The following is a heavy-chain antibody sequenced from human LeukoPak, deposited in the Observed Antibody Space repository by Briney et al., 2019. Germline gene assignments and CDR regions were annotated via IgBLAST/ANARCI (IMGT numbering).Heavy chain of an antibody. J-gene: IGHJ6*03. CDR3: ARYYYYYMDV. CDR2: INQGGSET. CDR1: GFTFSRFS. Sequence: GGSLRLSCVATGFTFSRFSMSWLRQAPGKGLEWVANINQGGSETYYVDSLRGRFTISRDNAKNSLYLQMNSLGTDDTAVYYCARYYYYYMDVWGKGTTVTISS. V-gene: IGHV3-7*01.